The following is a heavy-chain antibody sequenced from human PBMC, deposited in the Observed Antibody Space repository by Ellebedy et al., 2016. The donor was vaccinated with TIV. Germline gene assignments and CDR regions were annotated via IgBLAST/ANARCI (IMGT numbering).Heavy chain of an antibody. J-gene: IGHJ5*02. CDR2: ISYTGST. Sequence: SETLSLTCTVSGGSISRSSSYWGWIRQSPQKGLEWNGSISYTGSTFYNQSLKSRVTISVDTSKSQFSLRLTSVTAADTAVYYFARWFGELLYVRWFDPWGQGTLVTVSS. CDR3: ARWFGELLYVRWFDP. CDR1: GGSISRSSSY. D-gene: IGHD3-10*01. V-gene: IGHV4-39*01.